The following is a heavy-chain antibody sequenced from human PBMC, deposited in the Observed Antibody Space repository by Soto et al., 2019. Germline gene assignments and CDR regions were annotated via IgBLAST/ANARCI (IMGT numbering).Heavy chain of an antibody. CDR3: ARLTGRSVPNGYYYYGMDV. J-gene: IGHJ6*02. Sequence: PGGSLRLSCAASGFTFSSYEMNWVRQAPGKGLEWVSYISSSGSTIYYADSVKGRFTISRDNAKNSLYLQMNSLRAEDTAVYYCARLTGRSVPNGYYYYGMDVWGQGTTVTVSS. V-gene: IGHV3-48*03. CDR1: GFTFSSYE. D-gene: IGHD1-20*01. CDR2: ISSSGSTI.